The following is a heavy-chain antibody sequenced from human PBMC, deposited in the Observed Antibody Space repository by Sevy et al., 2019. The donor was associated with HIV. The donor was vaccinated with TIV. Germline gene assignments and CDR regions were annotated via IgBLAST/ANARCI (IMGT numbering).Heavy chain of an antibody. J-gene: IGHJ4*02. Sequence: ASVKVSCKASGYTFTSYGISWVRQAPGQGLEWMGWIRAYNGNTNYAQKLQGRVTMTTDTSTSTGYMELRSLRSDDTAVYYCATAKGVAPFDYWGQGTLVTVSS. CDR3: ATAKGVAPFDY. D-gene: IGHD3-3*01. V-gene: IGHV1-18*01. CDR1: GYTFTSYG. CDR2: IRAYNGNT.